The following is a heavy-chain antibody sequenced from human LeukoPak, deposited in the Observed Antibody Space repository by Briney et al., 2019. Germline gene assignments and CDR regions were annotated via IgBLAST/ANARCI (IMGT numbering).Heavy chain of an antibody. CDR2: ISYDGSNK. D-gene: IGHD2-2*02. J-gene: IGHJ4*02. Sequence: GRSLRLSCAASRFTFSSYDMHWVRQAPGKGLEWVAVISYDGSNKYYADSVKGRFAISRDNSKNTVYLQMNSLRVEDTAVYYCARANTPFADYWGREPWSPSPQ. CDR1: RFTFSSYD. V-gene: IGHV3-30*09. CDR3: ARANTPFADY.